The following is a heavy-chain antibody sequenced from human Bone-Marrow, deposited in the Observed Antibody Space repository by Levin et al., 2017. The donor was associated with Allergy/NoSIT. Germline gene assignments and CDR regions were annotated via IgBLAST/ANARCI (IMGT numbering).Heavy chain of an antibody. J-gene: IGHJ1*01. Sequence: AGGSLRLSCKGSGYSFTSYWIGWVRQMPGKGLEWMGIIYPGDSDTRYSPSFQGQVTISADKSISTAYLQWSSLKASDTAMYYCASQLRRDGYNPPYAEYFQHWGQGTLVTVSS. CDR3: ASQLRRDGYNPPYAEYFQH. CDR1: GYSFTSYW. D-gene: IGHD5-24*01. V-gene: IGHV5-51*01. CDR2: IYPGDSDT.